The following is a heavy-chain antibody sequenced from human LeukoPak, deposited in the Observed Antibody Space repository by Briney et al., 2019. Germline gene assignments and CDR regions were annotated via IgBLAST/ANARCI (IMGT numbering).Heavy chain of an antibody. J-gene: IGHJ4*02. CDR1: GFTVSSNY. V-gene: IGHV3-66*01. CDR2: IYSGGST. CDR3: AREGQLRYFDWSRGDYFDY. D-gene: IGHD3-9*01. Sequence: GGSLRLSCAASGFTVSSNYMSWVSQAPGKGLEWVSVIYSGGSTYYADSVKGRFTISRDNSKNTLYLQMNSLRAEDTAVYYCAREGQLRYFDWSRGDYFDYWGQGTLVTVSS.